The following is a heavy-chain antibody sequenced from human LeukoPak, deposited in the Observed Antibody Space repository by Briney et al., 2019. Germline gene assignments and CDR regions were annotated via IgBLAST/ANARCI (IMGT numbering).Heavy chain of an antibody. Sequence: GGSLRLSCAASGFIFSSYSLNWVRQALGKGLEWVSYISSSSGTIYYADSVKGRFTISRDNAKNSLYLQMNSLRAEDTAVYYCARDPVAYYYDGSGYSAYWGQGTLVTVSS. J-gene: IGHJ4*02. CDR2: ISSSSGTI. CDR3: ARDPVAYYYDGSGYSAY. CDR1: GFIFSSYS. V-gene: IGHV3-48*01. D-gene: IGHD3-22*01.